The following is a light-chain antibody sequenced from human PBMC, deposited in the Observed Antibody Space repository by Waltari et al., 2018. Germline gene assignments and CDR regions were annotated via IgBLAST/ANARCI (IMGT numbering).Light chain of an antibody. CDR3: CSYAGSSTVM. CDR1: TSNVGNYDL. Sequence: QSALTQPASVSGSPGQSITISCTGTTSNVGNYDLVSWYQQHPGKAPKLIIAEGNKRPSGISDPFSCAKSGNTASLTISGLLTEDEADYYCCSYAGSSTVMFGGGTKLTVL. J-gene: IGLJ3*02. V-gene: IGLV2-23*01. CDR2: EGN.